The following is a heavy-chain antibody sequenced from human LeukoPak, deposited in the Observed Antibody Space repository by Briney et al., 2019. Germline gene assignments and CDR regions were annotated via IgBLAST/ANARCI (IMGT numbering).Heavy chain of an antibody. CDR1: GFTFITYA. D-gene: IGHD4-11*01. V-gene: IGHV3-23*01. CDR3: VKDRYSSAYYFDN. J-gene: IGHJ4*02. CDR2: ISGSGAST. Sequence: PGGSLRLSCAASGFTFITYAMSWVRQAPGRGLEWVSGISGSGASTYSANSVKGRFTISRDNSKNTLDLQMNSLRVEDTAIYYCVKDRYSSAYYFDNWGQGTLVTVSS.